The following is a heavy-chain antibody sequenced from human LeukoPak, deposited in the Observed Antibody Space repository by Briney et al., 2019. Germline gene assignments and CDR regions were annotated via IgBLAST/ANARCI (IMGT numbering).Heavy chain of an antibody. CDR3: ARVPYYYDSSGYFDY. Sequence: ASVKVSCKASGYTFITYDIHWVRQAPGQGLEWMGGISAYNGNTNYAQKLQGRVTMTTDTSTSTAYMELRSLRSDETAVYYCARVPYYYDSSGYFDYWGQGTLVTVSS. V-gene: IGHV1-18*01. CDR1: GYTFITYD. CDR2: ISAYNGNT. D-gene: IGHD3-22*01. J-gene: IGHJ4*02.